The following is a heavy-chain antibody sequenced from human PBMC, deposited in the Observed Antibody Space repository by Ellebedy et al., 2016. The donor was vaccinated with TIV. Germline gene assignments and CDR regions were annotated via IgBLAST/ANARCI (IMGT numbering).Heavy chain of an antibody. Sequence: MPSETLSLTCAVYGGSFSGYYWSWIRQPPGKGLEWIGEINYSGSTNYNPSLKSRVTVSVDTSKNQFSLKLSSVTAADTAVYYCARCPGDTAMVTCYFDYWGQGTLVTVSS. J-gene: IGHJ4*02. CDR3: ARCPGDTAMVTCYFDY. CDR2: INYSGST. CDR1: GGSFSGYY. V-gene: IGHV4-34*01. D-gene: IGHD5-18*01.